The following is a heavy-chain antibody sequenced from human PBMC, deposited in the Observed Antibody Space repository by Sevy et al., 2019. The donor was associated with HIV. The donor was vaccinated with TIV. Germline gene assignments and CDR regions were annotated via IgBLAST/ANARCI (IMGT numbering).Heavy chain of an antibody. CDR3: ATTKDYYEDSGSPFDY. CDR1: GYTLTKLS. J-gene: IGHJ4*02. Sequence: ASVKVSGKVSGYTLTKLSMHWVRQAPGKGLEWMGSFDPEDGETIYQQKRKGRVTMTEDTSTDTAYMELSSLRSEDTAVYYCATTKDYYEDSGSPFDYWGQGTLVTVSS. CDR2: FDPEDGET. D-gene: IGHD3-22*01. V-gene: IGHV1-24*01.